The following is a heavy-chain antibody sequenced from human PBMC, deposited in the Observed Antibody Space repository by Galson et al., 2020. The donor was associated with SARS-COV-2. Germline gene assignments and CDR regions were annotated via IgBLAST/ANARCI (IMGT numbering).Heavy chain of an antibody. CDR1: GGSISSYY. CDR2: IYTSGST. J-gene: IGHJ6*02. D-gene: IGHD2-21*01. CDR3: ARDAVLGGDYYYYGMDV. V-gene: IGHV4-4*07. Sequence: SETLSLTCTVSGGSISSYYWSWIRQPAGKGLEWIGRIYTSGSTNYNPSLKSRVTMSVDTSKNQFSLKLSSVTAADTAVYYCARDAVLGGDYYYYGMDVWGQGNTVTVSS.